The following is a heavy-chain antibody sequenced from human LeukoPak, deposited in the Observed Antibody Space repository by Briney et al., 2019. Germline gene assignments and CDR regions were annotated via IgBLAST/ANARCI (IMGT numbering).Heavy chain of an antibody. Sequence: PGGSLRLSCAASGFTFSSYAMSWVRQPPGKGLEWIGSIYYSGSTYYNPSLKSRVTISVDTSKKQFSLKLSSVTAADTAVYYCASSALYYSYGLDCWGRGTLVTVSS. CDR2: IYYSGST. V-gene: IGHV4-39*01. CDR3: ASSALYYSYGLDC. CDR1: GFTFSSYA. D-gene: IGHD5-18*01. J-gene: IGHJ4*02.